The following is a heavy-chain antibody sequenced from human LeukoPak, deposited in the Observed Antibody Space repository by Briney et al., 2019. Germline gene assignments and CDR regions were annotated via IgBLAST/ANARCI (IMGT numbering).Heavy chain of an antibody. J-gene: IGHJ2*01. Sequence: SETLSLTCTVSGGYINPYYGSWVRQSPGKGLEWIGSIYYTGSTNYNPSLKSRVSMSVDTSRNQFSLNLNSVTAAETAVYYCARGLSNWFFDLWGRGALVTVSS. CDR1: GGYINPYY. CDR2: IYYTGST. V-gene: IGHV4-59*01. CDR3: ARGLSNWFFDL.